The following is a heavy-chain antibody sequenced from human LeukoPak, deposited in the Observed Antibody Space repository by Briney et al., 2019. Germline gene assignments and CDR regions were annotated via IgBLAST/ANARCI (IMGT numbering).Heavy chain of an antibody. CDR2: IGISSGNT. CDR3: ARDYKCAFDN. J-gene: IGHJ4*02. CDR1: GFTFSAYS. V-gene: IGHV3-48*01. Sequence: GGSLRLSCAASGFTFSAYSMNWVRQAPGKGLEWISYIGISSGNTKYADSVKGRFTISGDKAKNSLYLQMNSLRVEDTAVYYCARDYKCAFDNWGQGTLVTVSS. D-gene: IGHD1-1*01.